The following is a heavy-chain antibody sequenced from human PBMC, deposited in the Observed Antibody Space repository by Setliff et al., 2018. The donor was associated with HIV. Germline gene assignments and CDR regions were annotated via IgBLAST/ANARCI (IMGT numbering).Heavy chain of an antibody. V-gene: IGHV3-15*01. CDR2: IKSKTDGETE. J-gene: IGHJ4*03. CDR1: GFTFTNAW. CDR3: ARGQFRLRPDSLDL. D-gene: IGHD2-21*01. Sequence: GGSLRLSCAASGFTFTNAWMSWVRQAPGKGLEWVGRIKSKTDGETEDYAAPVKGRFTISRDDSRSTLYLQMNSLRAEDTALYYCARGQFRLRPDSLDLWGQGTLVTVSS.